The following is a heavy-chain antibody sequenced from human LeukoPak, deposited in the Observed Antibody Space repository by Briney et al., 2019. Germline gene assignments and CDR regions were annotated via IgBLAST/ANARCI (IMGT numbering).Heavy chain of an antibody. V-gene: IGHV1-46*01. Sequence: ASVKVSCKASGYTFTSYYMHWVRQAPGQGLEWMGIINPSGGSTSYAQKFQGRVTMTRDTSTSTVYMELSSLRSEDTAVYYCARSSCDIVVVPAAICDGGVNNWFDPWGQGTLVTVSS. D-gene: IGHD2-2*01. CDR1: GYTFTSYY. CDR3: ARSSCDIVVVPAAICDGGVNNWFDP. J-gene: IGHJ5*02. CDR2: INPSGGST.